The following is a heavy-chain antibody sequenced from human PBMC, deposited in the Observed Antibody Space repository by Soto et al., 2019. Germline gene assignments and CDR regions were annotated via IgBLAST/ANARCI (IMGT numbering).Heavy chain of an antibody. Sequence: QVQLQESGPGLVKPSQTLSLTCTVSGGSISSGGYYWSWIRQHPGKGLEWIGYIYYSGSTFYNPSLKSRVTLSVDTSKIQFSLQLSSVTAADTAVYFCARKATVTTCFDYWGQGTLVTVSS. CDR3: ARKATVTTCFDY. CDR2: IYYSGST. D-gene: IGHD4-17*01. V-gene: IGHV4-31*03. CDR1: GGSISSGGYY. J-gene: IGHJ4*02.